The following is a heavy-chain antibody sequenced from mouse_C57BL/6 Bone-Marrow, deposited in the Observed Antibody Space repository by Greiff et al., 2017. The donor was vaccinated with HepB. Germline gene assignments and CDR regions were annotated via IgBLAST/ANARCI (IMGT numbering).Heavy chain of an antibody. CDR1: GYTFTDYE. Sequence: QVQLKQSGAELVRPGASVTLSCKASGYTFTDYEMHWVKQTPVHGLEWIGAIDPETGGTAYNQKFKGKAILTADKSSSTAYMELRSLTSEDSAVYYCTPSTVVATSYYAMDYWGQGTSVTVSS. D-gene: IGHD1-1*01. CDR2: IDPETGGT. CDR3: TPSTVVATSYYAMDY. J-gene: IGHJ4*01. V-gene: IGHV1-15*01.